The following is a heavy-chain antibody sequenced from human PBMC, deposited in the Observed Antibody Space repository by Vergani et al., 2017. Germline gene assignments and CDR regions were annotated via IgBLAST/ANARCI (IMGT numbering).Heavy chain of an antibody. CDR3: ARDWRNWNDERFDY. D-gene: IGHD1-1*01. V-gene: IGHV4-31*03. CDR1: GGSISSGGYY. J-gene: IGHJ4*02. Sequence: QVQLQESGPGLVKPSQTLSLTCTVSGGSISSGGYYWSWIRQHPGKGLEWIGYIYYSGSTYYNPSLNSRVTISVDTSKNQFSLKLSSVTAADTAVYYCARDWRNWNDERFDYWGQGTLVTVSS. CDR2: IYYSGST.